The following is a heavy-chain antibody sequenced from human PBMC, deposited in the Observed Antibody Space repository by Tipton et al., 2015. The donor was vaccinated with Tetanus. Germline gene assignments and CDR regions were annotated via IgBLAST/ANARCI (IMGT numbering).Heavy chain of an antibody. Sequence: QLVQSGAEVRKPGESLKISCMGSGYSFSTYWIGWARQMPGKGLEWMGIIYPGDSDTRYSPSSQGQVSFSADKSINTAFLQWSSRKASDTAMYYCARLCPAPTGNGYFDYWGQGTLVSVSS. CDR2: IYPGDSDT. V-gene: IGHV5-51*01. CDR1: GYSFSTYW. CDR3: ARLCPAPTGNGYFDY. D-gene: IGHD2-8*01. J-gene: IGHJ4*02.